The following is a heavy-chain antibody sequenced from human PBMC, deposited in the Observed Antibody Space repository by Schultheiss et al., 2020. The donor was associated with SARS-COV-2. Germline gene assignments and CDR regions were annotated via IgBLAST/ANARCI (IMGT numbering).Heavy chain of an antibody. CDR2: INPSGGST. D-gene: IGHD3-22*01. Sequence: ASVKVSCKASGYTFTGYYMHWVRQAPGQGLEWMGIINPSGGSTSYAQKFQGRVTMTRDTSTSTVYMELSSLRSEDTAVYYCARDPAGDSSGYFFYFDYWGQGTLVTVSS. CDR3: ARDPAGDSSGYFFYFDY. J-gene: IGHJ4*02. CDR1: GYTFTGYY. V-gene: IGHV1-46*01.